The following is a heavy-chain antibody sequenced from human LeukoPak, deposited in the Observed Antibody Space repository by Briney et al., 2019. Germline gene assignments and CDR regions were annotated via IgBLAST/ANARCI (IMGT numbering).Heavy chain of an antibody. CDR3: AKAAGRYSSGWDFDY. Sequence: GGSLRLSCAASGFTFSSYGMHWVRQAPGKGLEWVAFIRYDGSNKYYADSVKGRFTIYRDNSKNTLYLQMNSLRAEDTAVYYCAKAAGRYSSGWDFDYCGQGTLVTVSS. V-gene: IGHV3-30*02. CDR2: IRYDGSNK. D-gene: IGHD6-19*01. J-gene: IGHJ4*02. CDR1: GFTFSSYG.